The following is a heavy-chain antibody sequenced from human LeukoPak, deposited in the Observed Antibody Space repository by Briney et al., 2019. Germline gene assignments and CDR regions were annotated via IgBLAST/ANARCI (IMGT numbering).Heavy chain of an antibody. CDR1: GYTFTGYY. CDR3: ARVVVPAAPTREFDY. D-gene: IGHD2-2*01. V-gene: IGHV1-2*02. CDR2: INPNSGGT. J-gene: IGHJ4*02. Sequence: ASVKVSCKASGYTFTGYYMRWVRQAPGQGLEWMGWINPNSGGTNYAQKFQGRVTMTRDTSISTAYMELSRLRSDDTAVYYCARVVVPAAPTREFDYWGQGTLVTVSP.